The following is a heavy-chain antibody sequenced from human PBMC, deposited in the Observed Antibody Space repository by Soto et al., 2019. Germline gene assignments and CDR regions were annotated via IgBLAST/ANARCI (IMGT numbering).Heavy chain of an antibody. CDR1: GFTFSSYA. J-gene: IGHJ4*02. V-gene: IGHV3-30-3*01. D-gene: IGHD5-18*01. CDR3: ARVRGYSYGYFDY. Sequence: QVQLVESGGGVVQPGRSLRLSCAASGFTFSSYAMHWVRQAPGKGLEWVGVISYDGSNKYYADSVKGRFTISRDNSKNTLYLQMNSLRAEDTAVYYCARVRGYSYGYFDYWGQGTLVTVSS. CDR2: ISYDGSNK.